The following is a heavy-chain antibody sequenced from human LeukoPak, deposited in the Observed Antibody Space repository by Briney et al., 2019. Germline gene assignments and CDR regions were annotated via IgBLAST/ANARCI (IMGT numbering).Heavy chain of an antibody. CDR2: IYYSGST. CDR3: VRQHMSGWSDY. V-gene: IGHV4-59*01. J-gene: IGHJ4*02. CDR1: GGSISSYY. D-gene: IGHD6-19*01. Sequence: SETLSLTCTVSGGSISSYYWSWIRQPPGKGLEWIGYIYYSGSTNYNPSLKSRVTISVDTSKNQFSLKLSSVTAADTAVYYCVRQHMSGWSDYWGQGTLVTVSS.